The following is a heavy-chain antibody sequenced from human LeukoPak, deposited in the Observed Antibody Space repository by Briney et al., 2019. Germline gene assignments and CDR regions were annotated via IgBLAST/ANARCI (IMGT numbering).Heavy chain of an antibody. J-gene: IGHJ6*02. D-gene: IGHD1-26*01. CDR2: INSDGSIT. CDR1: GLSFSSYW. CDR3: AKDLLGGDSGSYYEVGELGMDV. Sequence: GGSLRLSCAASGLSFSSYWMHWVRQVPGKGLVWVSRINSDGSITTYADSVKGRFTISRDKSKNTLYLQMNSLRAEDTAVYYCAKDLLGGDSGSYYEVGELGMDVWGQGTTVTVSS. V-gene: IGHV3-74*01.